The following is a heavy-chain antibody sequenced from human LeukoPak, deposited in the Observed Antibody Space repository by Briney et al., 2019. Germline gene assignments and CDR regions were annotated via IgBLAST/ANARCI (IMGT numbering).Heavy chain of an antibody. CDR1: GGSISSGGYS. CDR3: ATYTVTTSY. J-gene: IGHJ4*02. D-gene: IGHD4-17*01. Sequence: SETLSLTCAVSGGSISSGGYSWSWIRQPPGKGLEWIGYIYYSGSTYYNPSLKSRVTISVDTSKNQFSLKLSSVTAADTAVYYCATYTVTTSYWGQGTLVTVSS. V-gene: IGHV4-30-4*07. CDR2: IYYSGST.